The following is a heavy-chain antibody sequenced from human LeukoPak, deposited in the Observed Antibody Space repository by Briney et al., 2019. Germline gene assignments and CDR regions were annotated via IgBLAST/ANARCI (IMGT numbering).Heavy chain of an antibody. Sequence: ASVKVSCKASGYTFTSYYMHWVRQAPGQGLEWMGIINPSGGSTSYAQKFQGRVTMTRDTSTSTVYMELSSLRSEDTAVYYCARDKGGGSYCYYYYYGMDVWGQGTTVTVSS. D-gene: IGHD1-26*01. J-gene: IGHJ6*02. CDR1: GYTFTSYY. CDR3: ARDKGGGSYCYYYYYGMDV. V-gene: IGHV1-46*01. CDR2: INPSGGST.